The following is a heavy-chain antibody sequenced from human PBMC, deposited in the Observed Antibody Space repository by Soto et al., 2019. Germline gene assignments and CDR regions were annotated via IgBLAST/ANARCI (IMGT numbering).Heavy chain of an antibody. CDR1: GYTFTSYY. CDR3: ARINTAMADYYYYYGMDV. D-gene: IGHD5-18*01. CDR2: INPSGGST. Sequence: ASVKVSFKASGYTFTSYYMHWVRQAPGQGLEWMGIINPSGGSTSYAQKFQGRVTMTRDTSTSTVYMELSSLRSEDTAVYYCARINTAMADYYYYYGMDVWGQGTTVTVSS. J-gene: IGHJ6*02. V-gene: IGHV1-46*01.